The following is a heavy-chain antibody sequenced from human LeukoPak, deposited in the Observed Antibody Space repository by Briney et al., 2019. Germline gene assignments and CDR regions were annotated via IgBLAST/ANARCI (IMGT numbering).Heavy chain of an antibody. Sequence: GGSLRLSCAASGFTFSSYSMNWVRQAPGKGLEWVSYISSSSSTIYYADSVKGRFTISRDNAKNSLYLQMNSLRAEDTAVYYCARLGYYYDSSGYYVVDGHYYYYMDVWGKGTTVTVSS. CDR3: ARLGYYYDSSGYYVVDGHYYYYMDV. CDR2: ISSSSSTI. D-gene: IGHD3-22*01. J-gene: IGHJ6*03. V-gene: IGHV3-48*04. CDR1: GFTFSSYS.